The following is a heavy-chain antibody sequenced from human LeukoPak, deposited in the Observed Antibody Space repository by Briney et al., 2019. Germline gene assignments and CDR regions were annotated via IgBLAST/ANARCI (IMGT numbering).Heavy chain of an antibody. CDR3: ARDIVVVVAATTYWYFDL. D-gene: IGHD2-15*01. CDR2: ISAYNGNT. CDR1: GCTFTSYG. J-gene: IGHJ2*01. Sequence: GASVKVSCKASGCTFTSYGISWVRQAPGQGLEWMGWISAYNGNTNYAQKLQGRVTMTTDTSTSTAYMELRSLRSDDTAVYYCARDIVVVVAATTYWYFDLWGRGTLVTVSS. V-gene: IGHV1-18*01.